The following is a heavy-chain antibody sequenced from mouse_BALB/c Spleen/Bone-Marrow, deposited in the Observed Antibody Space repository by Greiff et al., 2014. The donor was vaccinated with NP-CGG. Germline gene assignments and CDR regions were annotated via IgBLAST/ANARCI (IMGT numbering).Heavy chain of an antibody. V-gene: IGHV5-6-3*01. CDR2: INSNGGST. D-gene: IGHD2-1*01. Sequence: EVKLVESGGGLVQPGGSLKLSCAASGFTFSSYGMSWVRQTPDKRLELVATINSNGGSTYYPDSVKGRFTIPRDTAKNTLYLQMSSLKSEETAMYYCVRGNYGNYVDYFDFWGQGTTLTVSS. CDR1: GFTFSSYG. CDR3: VRGNYGNYVDYFDF. J-gene: IGHJ2*01.